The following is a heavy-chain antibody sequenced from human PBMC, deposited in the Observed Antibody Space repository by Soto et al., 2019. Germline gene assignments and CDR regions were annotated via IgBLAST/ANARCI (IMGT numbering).Heavy chain of an antibody. V-gene: IGHV3-72*01. J-gene: IGHJ4*02. D-gene: IGHD1-26*01. CDR2: SRNKANSYTI. CDR3: ARSGTYSFDY. CDR1: GFTFSDHY. Sequence: GGSLRLSCAASGFTFSDHYMDWVRQAPGKGLEWVGRSRNKANSYTIEYAASVEGRFTISRDDSQNSLYLQMNSLKTEDTAVYYCARSGTYSFDYWGQGTLVTVSS.